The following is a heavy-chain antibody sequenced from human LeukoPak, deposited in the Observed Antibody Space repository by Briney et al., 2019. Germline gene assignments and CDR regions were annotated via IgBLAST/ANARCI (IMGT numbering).Heavy chain of an antibody. CDR2: IYYSGST. D-gene: IGHD3-3*01. CDR1: GGSISSGDYY. V-gene: IGHV4-30-4*01. J-gene: IGHJ6*03. Sequence: SETLSLTCTVSGGSISSGDYYWSWIRQPPGKGLEWIGYIYYSGSTYYNPSLKSRVTMSVDTSKNQFSLKLSSVTAADTAVYYCAREHSYDFWSGYSYYYYYMDVWGKGTTVTVSS. CDR3: AREHSYDFWSGYSYYYYYMDV.